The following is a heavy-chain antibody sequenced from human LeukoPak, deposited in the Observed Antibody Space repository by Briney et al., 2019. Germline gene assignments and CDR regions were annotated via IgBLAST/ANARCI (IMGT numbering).Heavy chain of an antibody. V-gene: IGHV3-48*04. CDR3: ARGPYYGMDV. CDR2: ISDDGRNV. Sequence: GGSLRLSCAPSGFTLSSYSMNWVRQAPGEGLVWVSYISDDGRNVHYADSVRGRFTISRDNAKNSLYLQMNSLRAEDTAVYYCARGPYYGMDVWGQGTTVTVSS. CDR1: GFTLSSYS. J-gene: IGHJ6*02.